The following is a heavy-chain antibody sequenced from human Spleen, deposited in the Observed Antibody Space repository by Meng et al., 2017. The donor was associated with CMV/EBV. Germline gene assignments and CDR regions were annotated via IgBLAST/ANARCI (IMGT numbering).Heavy chain of an antibody. Sequence: SVKVSCKAPGGTFNSYAISWVRQAPGQGLEWMGGIIPMLGTTNYAQNFQGRVTVSADKSTTTAYMELSNLKSEDTAIYYCATIRGLLITFYLESWDQGTLVTVSS. CDR2: IIPMLGTT. CDR3: ATIRGLLITFYLES. CDR1: GGTFNSYA. J-gene: IGHJ4*02. V-gene: IGHV1-69*10. D-gene: IGHD1-14*01.